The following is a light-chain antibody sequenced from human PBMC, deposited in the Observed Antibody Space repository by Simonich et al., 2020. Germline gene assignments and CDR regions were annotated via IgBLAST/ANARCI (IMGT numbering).Light chain of an antibody. CDR1: NIGSKS. CDR2: DDG. CDR3: QVWDSSSDHYV. V-gene: IGLV3-21*03. Sequence: SYVLTQPPSVSVAPGKTARITCGGNNIGSKSVHWYQQKPGQAPGLAVYDDGDRPSGIPERFSGSNSGNTATLTISRVEAGDEADYYCQVWDSSSDHYVFGTGTKVTVL. J-gene: IGLJ1*01.